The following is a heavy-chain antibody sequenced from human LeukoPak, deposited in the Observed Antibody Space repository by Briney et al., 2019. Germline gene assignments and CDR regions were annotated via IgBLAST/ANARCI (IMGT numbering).Heavy chain of an antibody. V-gene: IGHV6-1*01. D-gene: IGHD3-16*01. J-gene: IGHJ5*02. Sequence: SQTLSLTCAISGDRVSNPVAAWNCIRQSPSRGLEWLGRTYYRSKWYYEYALSVKSRVTINPDTSKNRFSLQLNSVTPEDTAVYYCAKGRRLGYWFHRWGQGGMVSVSS. CDR2: TYYRSKWYY. CDR1: GDRVSNPVAA. CDR3: AKGRRLGYWFHR.